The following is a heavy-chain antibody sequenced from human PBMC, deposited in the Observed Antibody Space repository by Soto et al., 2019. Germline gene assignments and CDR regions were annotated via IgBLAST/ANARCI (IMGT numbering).Heavy chain of an antibody. V-gene: IGHV1-69*01. D-gene: IGHD3-16*01. J-gene: IGHJ5*02. CDR1: GGTFSSYA. Sequence: QVQLVQSGAEVKKPVSSVKVYCKASGGTFSSYAISWVRQAPGQGLEWMGGIIPIFGTANYAQKFQGRVTITADESTSKAYMELSSMSTEDTAVYYCARPTSLGWGGFDPWGQGTLVTVYS. CDR3: ARPTSLGWGGFDP. CDR2: IIPIFGTA.